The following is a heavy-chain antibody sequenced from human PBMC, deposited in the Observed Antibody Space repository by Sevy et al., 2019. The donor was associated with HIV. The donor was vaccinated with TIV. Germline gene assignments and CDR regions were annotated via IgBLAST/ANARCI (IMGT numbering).Heavy chain of an antibody. Sequence: GGSLRLYCAASGFTFSNYWMTWVRQAPGKGLEWVANIKRDGSEKYYVASVKGRFTISRDNAKNSLYMQMNSLRAEDTAVYYCARDCNSASCLWGLDVWGQGTTVTVSS. CDR2: IKRDGSEK. J-gene: IGHJ6*02. CDR1: GFTFSNYW. D-gene: IGHD2-2*01. CDR3: ARDCNSASCLWGLDV. V-gene: IGHV3-7*03.